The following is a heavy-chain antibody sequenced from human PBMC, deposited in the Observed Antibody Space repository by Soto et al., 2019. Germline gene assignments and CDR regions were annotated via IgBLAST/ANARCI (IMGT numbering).Heavy chain of an antibody. CDR3: AHHPYFGLGSYSFDY. CDR1: GLSLTTSGVG. J-gene: IGHJ4*02. CDR2: IYWDDDK. Sequence: QITLKESGPTLVRPTQTLTLTCTFSGLSLTTSGVGVGWIRQPPGKALEWLAGIYWDDDKRYRSSLKSRLTIPDDTAKIHVVLTMTNMDPVDTAKDYCAHHPYFGLGSYSFDYWGQGTLVTVSS. V-gene: IGHV2-5*02. D-gene: IGHD3-10*01.